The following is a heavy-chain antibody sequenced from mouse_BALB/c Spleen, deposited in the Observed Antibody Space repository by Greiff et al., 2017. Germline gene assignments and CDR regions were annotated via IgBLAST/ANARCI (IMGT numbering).Heavy chain of an antibody. V-gene: IGHV1-84*02. D-gene: IGHD2-1*01. CDR1: GYTFTDYY. J-gene: IGHJ4*01. Sequence: VQLQESGPELVKPGASVKISCKASGYTFTDYYINWVKQKPGQGLEWIGWIYPGSGNTKYNEKFKGKATLTVDTSSSTAYMELRSLTSEDSAVYYCAREGNLYAMDYWGQGTSVTVSS. CDR2: IYPGSGNT. CDR3: AREGNLYAMDY.